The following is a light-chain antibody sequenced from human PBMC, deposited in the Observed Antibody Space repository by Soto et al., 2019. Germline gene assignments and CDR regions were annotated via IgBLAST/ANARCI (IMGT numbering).Light chain of an antibody. Sequence: QSVLTQSSSASASLGSSVKLTCTLSSGHSSYIIAWHQQQPGKAPRYLMKLEGSGSYNKGSGVPDRFSGSSSGADRYLTISNLQSEDGADYYCETWDSNTWVFGGGTKVTVL. CDR1: SGHSSYI. V-gene: IGLV4-60*03. CDR2: LEGSGSY. CDR3: ETWDSNTWV. J-gene: IGLJ3*02.